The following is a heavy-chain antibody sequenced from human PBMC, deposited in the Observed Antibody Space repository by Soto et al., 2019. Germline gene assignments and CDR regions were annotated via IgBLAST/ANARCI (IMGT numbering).Heavy chain of an antibody. CDR1: GGTFSSYA. CDR2: IIPIFGTA. Sequence: QVQLVQSGAEVKKPGSSVKVSCKASGGTFSSYAISWVRQAPGQGLEWIGGIIPIFGTANYAQKFQGRVTIAANESTSTAYMALCSVSSEDTAVYYCAREPTCSGGSRYSIGYYYYGMDGCGKGTTVTVAS. J-gene: IGHJ6*04. V-gene: IGHV1-69*01. D-gene: IGHD2-15*01. CDR3: AREPTCSGGSRYSIGYYYYGMDG.